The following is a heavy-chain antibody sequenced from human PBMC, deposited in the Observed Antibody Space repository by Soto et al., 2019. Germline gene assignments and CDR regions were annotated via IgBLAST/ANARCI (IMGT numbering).Heavy chain of an antibody. D-gene: IGHD2-2*01. Sequence: GGSLTLSCADSDFSFSDHWMSWVRQAPGKGLEWVSGISGSGGTTFYAGSVKGRVAISRDNSKNTLYLQMNSLRAEDTAVYYCALRYCSRTTCPPLNSYFYMDVWGKGTTVTVSS. V-gene: IGHV3-23*01. CDR2: ISGSGGTT. CDR1: DFSFSDHW. CDR3: ALRYCSRTTCPPLNSYFYMDV. J-gene: IGHJ6*03.